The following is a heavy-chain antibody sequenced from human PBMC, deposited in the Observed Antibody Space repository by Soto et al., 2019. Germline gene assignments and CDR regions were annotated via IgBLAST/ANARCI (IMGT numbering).Heavy chain of an antibody. Sequence: GGSLRLSCAASGFTFSSYSMNWVRQAPGQGLEWVSGIAETGSSTYYADSVKGRFTISRDNSENTLYLQMNNLRAEDTAIYYCAKPVYGSGSPDDWGQGTLVTVSS. J-gene: IGHJ4*02. CDR1: GFTFSSYS. CDR2: IAETGSST. D-gene: IGHD3-10*01. V-gene: IGHV3-23*01. CDR3: AKPVYGSGSPDD.